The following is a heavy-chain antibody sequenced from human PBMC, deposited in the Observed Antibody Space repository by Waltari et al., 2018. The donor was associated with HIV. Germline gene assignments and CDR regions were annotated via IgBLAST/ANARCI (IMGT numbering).Heavy chain of an antibody. V-gene: IGHV1-2*06. CDR3: ARGYVQNDLRGLFHR. CDR1: GYTLIDYF. D-gene: IGHD2-2*01. Sequence: QELLVQSGAEVKKPGASVKVSCKASGYTLIDYFIHWVPLAPGQGPEWMGRITPDSGVTEYPQSVQGRVIMPTETSMSTAYMDLTRLRSDGTALYFWARGYVQNDLRGLFHRWRRGTSVTVSS. J-gene: IGHJ2*01. CDR2: ITPDSGVT.